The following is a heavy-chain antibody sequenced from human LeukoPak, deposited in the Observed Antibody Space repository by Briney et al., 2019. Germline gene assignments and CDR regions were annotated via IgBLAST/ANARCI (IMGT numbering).Heavy chain of an antibody. CDR2: INPSGGTT. J-gene: IGHJ3*02. D-gene: IGHD1-1*01. CDR1: GYTFTSYY. CDR3: AREGMNTIGTTNGFDI. Sequence: ASVKVSCKASGYTFTSYYMHWVRQAPGQGLEWMGIINPSGGTTSYAQKFQGRVTMTRDTSTSTLYMELSSLSSEDTAVYYCAREGMNTIGTTNGFDIWGQGTVVTVSS. V-gene: IGHV1-46*01.